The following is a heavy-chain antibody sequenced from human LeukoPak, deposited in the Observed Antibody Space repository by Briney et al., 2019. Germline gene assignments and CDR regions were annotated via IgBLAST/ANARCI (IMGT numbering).Heavy chain of an antibody. CDR2: INTNTGNP. V-gene: IGHV7-4-1*02. Sequence: ASVKVSCKASGYTFTSYAMNWVRQAPGQGLEWMGWINTNTGNPTYAQGFTGRFVFSLDTSVSTAYLQISSLKAEDTAVFYCARDSPWGNYYDSSGYSIYYFDYWGQGTLVTVSS. CDR1: GYTFTSYA. D-gene: IGHD3-22*01. CDR3: ARDSPWGNYYDSSGYSIYYFDY. J-gene: IGHJ4*02.